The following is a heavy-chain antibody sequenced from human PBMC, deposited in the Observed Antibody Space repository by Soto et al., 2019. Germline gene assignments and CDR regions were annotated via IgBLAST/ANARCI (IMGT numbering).Heavy chain of an antibody. J-gene: IGHJ4*02. CDR3: AIGAPGIALAGMLDY. V-gene: IGHV4-39*07. D-gene: IGHD6-19*01. CDR1: GGSISSSSYY. Sequence: PSETLSLTCTVSGGSISSSSYYWGWIRQPPGKGLEWIGSIYYSGSTYYNPSLKSRVTISVDTSKNQFSLKLSSVTAADTAVYYCAIGAPGIALAGMLDYWGQETLVTVFS. CDR2: IYYSGST.